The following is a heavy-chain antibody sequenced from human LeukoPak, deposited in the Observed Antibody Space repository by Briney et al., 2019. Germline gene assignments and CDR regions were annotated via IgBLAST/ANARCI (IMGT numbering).Heavy chain of an antibody. V-gene: IGHV3-23*01. CDR3: ANQAKRPAFDY. CDR1: GFTFSDDT. J-gene: IGHJ4*02. Sequence: GGSLRLSCAASGFTFSDDTMGWVRQAPGKGLEWVSAISGAGGSTYYADSVKGRFTISRNNSKNTVYLQMNSLSAEDTALYYCANQAKRPAFDYWGQGTLVTVSS. D-gene: IGHD6-25*01. CDR2: ISGAGGST.